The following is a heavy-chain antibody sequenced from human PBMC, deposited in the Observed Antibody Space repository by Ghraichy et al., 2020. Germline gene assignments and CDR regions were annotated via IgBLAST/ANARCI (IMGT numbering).Heavy chain of an antibody. Sequence: LSLTCAASGITFGSYWLNWVRQAPGKGLEWVATIKPDGRDKYYVDSVKGRFTISRDNAKSSVFLQMNSLRAEDTALYYCLTSGGYRGQGTLVIVSS. CDR2: IKPDGRDK. V-gene: IGHV3-7*03. CDR1: GITFGSYW. CDR3: LTSGGY. J-gene: IGHJ4*02. D-gene: IGHD1-26*01.